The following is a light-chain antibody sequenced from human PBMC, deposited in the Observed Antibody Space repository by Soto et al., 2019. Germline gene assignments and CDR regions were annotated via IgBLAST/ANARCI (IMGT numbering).Light chain of an antibody. Sequence: DIQLTQSPSTLSASVGGTVTITCRASQSISTWLAWYQQRPGKAPELLIYDASSLEGGVPSRFSGSGSGTEFTLTIRNLQPDDFATYYCQEYSNYSWTFGQGTRVEIK. CDR3: QEYSNYSWT. CDR2: DAS. V-gene: IGKV1-5*01. J-gene: IGKJ1*01. CDR1: QSISTW.